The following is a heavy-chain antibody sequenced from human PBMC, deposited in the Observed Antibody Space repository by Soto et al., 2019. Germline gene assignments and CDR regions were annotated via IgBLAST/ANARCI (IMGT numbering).Heavy chain of an antibody. CDR2: IRSKANSYAT. D-gene: IGHD3-22*01. V-gene: IGHV3-73*01. Sequence: GGSLRLSCAASGFTFSGSAMHWVRQASGKGLEWVGRIRSKANSYATAYAASVKGRFNISRDDSRNTAYLQMNSLKTEDTAVYYCTRGPSGPYYDSSGYYSARRKNDAFDIWGQGTMVTVSS. CDR1: GFTFSGSA. CDR3: TRGPSGPYYDSSGYYSARRKNDAFDI. J-gene: IGHJ3*02.